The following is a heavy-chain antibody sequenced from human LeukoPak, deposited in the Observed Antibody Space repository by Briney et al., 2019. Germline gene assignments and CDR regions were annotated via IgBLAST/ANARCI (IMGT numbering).Heavy chain of an antibody. Sequence: ASVKVSCKASGYTFTSYYMHWVRQAPGQGLEWMGIINPSGGSTSYAQKFQGRVTMTRDMSTSTVYMELSSLRSEDTAVYYCARFKKYDFWSGYPSPEYMDVWGKGTTVTVSS. V-gene: IGHV1-46*01. J-gene: IGHJ6*03. CDR3: ARFKKYDFWSGYPSPEYMDV. D-gene: IGHD3-3*01. CDR2: INPSGGST. CDR1: GYTFTSYY.